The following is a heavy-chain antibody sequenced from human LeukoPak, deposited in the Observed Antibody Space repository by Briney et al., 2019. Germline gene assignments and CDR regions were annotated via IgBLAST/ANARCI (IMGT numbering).Heavy chain of an antibody. CDR2: INGGGDIM. CDR3: AMRDRGYGLDI. J-gene: IGHJ3*02. V-gene: IGHV3-23*01. CDR1: GFSLRAYY. Sequence: GGSLRLSCAASGFSLRAYYLIWVRQAPGKGLDWVSIINGGGDIMMYEDSVKGRFTISRDNSKNTFYLQMNSLRVEDTAVYYCAMRDRGYGLDIWGQGTMVTVSS. D-gene: IGHD3-10*01.